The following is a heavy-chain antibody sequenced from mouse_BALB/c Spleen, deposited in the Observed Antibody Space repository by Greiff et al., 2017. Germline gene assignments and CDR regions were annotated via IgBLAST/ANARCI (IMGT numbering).Heavy chain of an antibody. CDR2: INPYNGGT. Sequence: VHVKQSGPELVKPGVSMKISCKASGYSFTGYTMNWVKQSHGKNLEWIGLINPYNGGTSYNQKFKGKATLTVDKSSTTAYMDLLSLTSEDSAVYYCARKGTTVVAHFDYWGQGTTLTVSS. J-gene: IGHJ2*01. CDR3: ARKGTTVVAHFDY. CDR1: GYSFTGYT. D-gene: IGHD1-1*01. V-gene: IGHV1-34*02.